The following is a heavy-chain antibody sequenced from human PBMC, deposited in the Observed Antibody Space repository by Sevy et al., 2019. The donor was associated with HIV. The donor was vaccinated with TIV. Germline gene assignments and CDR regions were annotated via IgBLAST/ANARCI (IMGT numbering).Heavy chain of an antibody. CDR2: ISSSSSYI. D-gene: IGHD3-10*01. CDR1: GFTFSSYS. CDR3: ARDQGKELWFGVNAFDI. Sequence: GGSLRLSCAASGFTFSSYSMNCVRQAPGKGLEWVSSISSSSSYIYYADSVKGRFTISRDNAKNSLYLQMNSLRAEDTAVYYCARDQGKELWFGVNAFDIWGQGTMVTVSS. J-gene: IGHJ3*02. V-gene: IGHV3-21*01.